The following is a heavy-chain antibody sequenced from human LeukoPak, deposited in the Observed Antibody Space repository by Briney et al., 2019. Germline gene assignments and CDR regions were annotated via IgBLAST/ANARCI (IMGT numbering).Heavy chain of an antibody. CDR1: GFTFSSYA. Sequence: GGSLRLSCAASGFTFSSYAMSWVRQAPGKGLEWVSAISGSGGSTYYADSVKGRFTISRDNSKNTLYLQMNSLRAEDTAVYYCAKDFWSGSTRPYYFDYWGQGTLVTVSS. CDR2: ISGSGGST. V-gene: IGHV3-23*01. J-gene: IGHJ4*02. CDR3: AKDFWSGSTRPYYFDY. D-gene: IGHD3-3*01.